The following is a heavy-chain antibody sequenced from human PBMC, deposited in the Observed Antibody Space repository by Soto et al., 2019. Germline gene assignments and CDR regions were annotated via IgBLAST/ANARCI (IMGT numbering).Heavy chain of an antibody. V-gene: IGHV3-23*01. CDR2: MTGSGDTT. J-gene: IGHJ6*02. D-gene: IGHD3-10*01. CDR1: GFTFSEFA. Sequence: PGGSLRLSCRGSGFTFSEFAMNWVRQAPNKGLEWVSTMTGSGDTTYYAESVKGRFTISRDNSKNTLYLQMNSLRAEDAAVYYCARGPYGSGSYYNFNYYYGMDVWGQGTTVTVSS. CDR3: ARGPYGSGSYYNFNYYYGMDV.